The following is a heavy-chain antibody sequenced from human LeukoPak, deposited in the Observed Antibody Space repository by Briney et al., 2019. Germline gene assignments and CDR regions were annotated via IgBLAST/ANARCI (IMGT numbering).Heavy chain of an antibody. V-gene: IGHV3-7*03. Sequence: PGGSLRLSCEASGFTFSSSWMTWVRQAPGKGLEWVANIKEDGSEKYYVDSGKGRFTISRDNGKNSLYLQMNSLRAEDTAVYYCARDRRAHGYWGQGALVTVSS. CDR3: ARDRRAHGY. CDR1: GFTFSSSW. CDR2: IKEDGSEK. J-gene: IGHJ4*02.